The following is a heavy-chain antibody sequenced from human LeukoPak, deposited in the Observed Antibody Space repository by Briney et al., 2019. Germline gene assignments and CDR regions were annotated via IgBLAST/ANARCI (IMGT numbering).Heavy chain of an antibody. D-gene: IGHD1-26*01. CDR3: ARAAMTTTWDY. J-gene: IGHJ4*02. CDR1: GFTFSDYY. Sequence: GGSLRLSCAASGFTFSDYYMSWIRQAPGKGLEWVSYISSSGSTIYYADSVKGRFTISRDNAKNSLYLQVNSLRAEDTAVYYCARAAMTTTWDYWGQGTLVTVSS. CDR2: ISSSGSTI. V-gene: IGHV3-11*04.